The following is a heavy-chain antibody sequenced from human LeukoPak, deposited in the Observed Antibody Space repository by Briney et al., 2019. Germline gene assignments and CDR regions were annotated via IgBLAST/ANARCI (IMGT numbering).Heavy chain of an antibody. D-gene: IGHD2-2*01. Sequence: PSETLSLTCAVSGGSISSGGYSWSWIRQPPGKGLEWIGYIYHSGSTYYNPSLKSRVTISVDSSKNQFSLKLSSVTAADTAVYYCARESGDCSSTSCYVGYFDYWGQGTLVTVSS. CDR1: GGSISSGGYS. J-gene: IGHJ4*02. CDR2: IYHSGST. V-gene: IGHV4-30-2*01. CDR3: ARESGDCSSTSCYVGYFDY.